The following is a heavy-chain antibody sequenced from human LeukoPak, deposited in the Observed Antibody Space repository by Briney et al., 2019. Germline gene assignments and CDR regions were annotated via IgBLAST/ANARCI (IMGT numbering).Heavy chain of an antibody. CDR3: ARDTHCSGGSCYSANYYYYGMDV. V-gene: IGHV3-30-3*01. J-gene: IGHJ6*02. CDR2: ISYDGSNK. CDR1: GFTFSSYW. D-gene: IGHD2-15*01. Sequence: GGSLRLSCAASGFTFSSYWMHWVRQAPGKGLEWVAVISYDGSNKYYADSVKGRFTISRDNSKNTLYLQMNSLRAEDTAVYYCARDTHCSGGSCYSANYYYYGMDVWGQGTTVTVSS.